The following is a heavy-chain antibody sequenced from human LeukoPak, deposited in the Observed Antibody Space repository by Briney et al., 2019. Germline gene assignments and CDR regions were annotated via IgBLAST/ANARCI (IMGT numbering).Heavy chain of an antibody. CDR2: INPNSGGT. CDR1: GYTFTGYY. J-gene: IGHJ5*02. Sequence: GASVKVSCKASGYTFTGYYMHWVRQAPGQGLEWMGWINPNSGGTDYAQNFQGRVTMTRDASISTAYMELTNLRSDDTAVYYCARGYCSGGTCYLVENWFDPWGQGTLVTVSS. CDR3: ARGYCSGGTCYLVENWFDP. V-gene: IGHV1-2*02. D-gene: IGHD2-15*01.